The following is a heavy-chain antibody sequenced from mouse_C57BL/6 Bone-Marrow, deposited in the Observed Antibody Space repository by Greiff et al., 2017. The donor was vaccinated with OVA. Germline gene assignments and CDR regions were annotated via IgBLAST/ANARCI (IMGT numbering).Heavy chain of an antibody. CDR2: IWTGGGT. D-gene: IGHD2-2*01. J-gene: IGHJ4*01. CDR1: GFSLTSYA. V-gene: IGHV2-9-1*01. CDR3: ARNSGLPGGYAMDY. Sequence: VKLVESGPGLVAPSQSLSITCTVSGFSLTSYAISWVRQPPGKGLEWLGVIWTGGGTNYNSALKSRLSISKDNSKSQVFLKMNSLQTDDTARYYCARNSGLPGGYAMDYWGQGTSVTVSS.